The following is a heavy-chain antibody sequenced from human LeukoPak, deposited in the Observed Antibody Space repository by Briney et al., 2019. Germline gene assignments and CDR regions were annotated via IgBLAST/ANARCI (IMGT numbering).Heavy chain of an antibody. D-gene: IGHD3-3*01. Sequence: GESLRLSCAASGITFTRHWMSWVRQAPGKGLEWISYISSSGTTRYYADSVQGRFTISRDNAKNSLYLQMSSLRAEDTAVYYCAREGRRTYDDFDYWGQGTLVTVSS. J-gene: IGHJ4*02. CDR1: GITFTRHW. CDR3: AREGRRTYDDFDY. V-gene: IGHV3-48*04. CDR2: ISSSGTTR.